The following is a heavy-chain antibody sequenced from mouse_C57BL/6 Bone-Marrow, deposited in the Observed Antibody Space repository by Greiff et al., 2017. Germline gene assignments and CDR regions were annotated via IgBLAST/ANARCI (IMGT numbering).Heavy chain of an antibody. V-gene: IGHV1-64*01. Sequence: QVQLQQPGAELVKPGASVKLSCKASGYTFTSYWMHWVKQRPGQGLEWIGMIHPNSGSTNYNEKFKSKATLTVDKSSSTAYMQLSSLSSEDSAVYYCERMGGNFFDYWGQGTTLTVSS. CDR3: ERMGGNFFDY. CDR1: GYTFTSYW. CDR2: IHPNSGST. D-gene: IGHD2-1*01. J-gene: IGHJ2*01.